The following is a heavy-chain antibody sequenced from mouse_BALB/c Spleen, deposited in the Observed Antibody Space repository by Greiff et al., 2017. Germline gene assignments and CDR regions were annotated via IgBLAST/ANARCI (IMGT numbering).Heavy chain of an antibody. V-gene: IGHV1-69*02. D-gene: IGHD2-3*01. CDR1: GYTFTSYW. J-gene: IGHJ2*01. Sequence: QVQLQQSGAELVRPGASVKLSCKASGYTFTSYWINWVKQRPGQGLEWIGNIYPSDSYTNYNQKFKGKATLTVDKSSSTAYMQLSSPTSEDSAVYYCTRSYDGYYVGDWGQGTTLTVSS. CDR3: TRSYDGYYVGD. CDR2: IYPSDSYT.